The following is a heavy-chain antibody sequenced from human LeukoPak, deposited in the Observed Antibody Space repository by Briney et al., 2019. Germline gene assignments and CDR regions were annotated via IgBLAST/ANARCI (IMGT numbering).Heavy chain of an antibody. CDR1: GLIFDDYG. CDR2: INWNGSIT. J-gene: IGHJ4*02. Sequence: GGSLRLSCAASGLIFDDYGMSWVRQAPGKGLEWVSGINWNGSITGYADSVKGRFTISRDNAKNSLYLQMNSLRAEDTALYYCARVYLSQQLVPGLDYWGQGTLVTVSS. CDR3: ARVYLSQQLVPGLDY. D-gene: IGHD6-13*01. V-gene: IGHV3-20*04.